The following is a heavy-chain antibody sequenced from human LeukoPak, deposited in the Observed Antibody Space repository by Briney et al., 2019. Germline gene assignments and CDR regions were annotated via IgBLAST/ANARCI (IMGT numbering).Heavy chain of an antibody. CDR1: GFTFSSYD. Sequence: GGSLRLSCAASGFTFSSYDMHWVLQATGKGLEWVSAVGTTGDTYYPGSVKGRFTISRENAKNSLYLQMDSLRAGDTAVYYCARAGYSYGRYFYYGMDVWGQGTTVTVSS. D-gene: IGHD5-18*01. CDR3: ARAGYSYGRYFYYGMDV. V-gene: IGHV3-13*01. J-gene: IGHJ6*02. CDR2: VGTTGDT.